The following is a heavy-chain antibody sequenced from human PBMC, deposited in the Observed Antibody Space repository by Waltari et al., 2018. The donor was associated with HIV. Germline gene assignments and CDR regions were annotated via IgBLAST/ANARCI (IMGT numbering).Heavy chain of an antibody. D-gene: IGHD3-16*02. V-gene: IGHV3-53*05. Sequence: EMKLLDVGGSLIQPGGSLRLSWFVSNCSLSSNYFTWIRQSPTSVLKCVAKIYPDLTTHYPNSVKYRFVISIDTSKNIVFLLMKYLLFYDSAKYFCTRGVRYLGPWGQGTQVTVSS. J-gene: IGHJ5*02. CDR3: TRGVRYLGP. CDR2: IYPDLTT. CDR1: NCSLSSNY.